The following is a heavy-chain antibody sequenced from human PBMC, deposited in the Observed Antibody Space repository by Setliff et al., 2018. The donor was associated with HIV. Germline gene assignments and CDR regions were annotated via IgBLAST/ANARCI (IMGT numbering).Heavy chain of an antibody. CDR1: GGSISSGTYY. CDR3: ARHVPVVAYFGTLAGSFNY. D-gene: IGHD2-21*01. Sequence: SETLSLTCTVSGGSISSGTYYWGWIRQPPGKGLEYIGTMYYSGSTYYNPSLRSRVTISVDTSKNHISLWLSSVTAADTAVYYCARHVPVVAYFGTLAGSFNYWGQGTLVTVSS. V-gene: IGHV4-39*01. J-gene: IGHJ4*02. CDR2: MYYSGST.